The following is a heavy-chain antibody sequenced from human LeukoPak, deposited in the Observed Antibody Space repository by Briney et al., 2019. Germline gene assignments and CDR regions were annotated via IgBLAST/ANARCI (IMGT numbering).Heavy chain of an antibody. J-gene: IGHJ4*02. Sequence: GASVKVSCKASGGTFSSYTISWVRQAPGQGLEWMGRIIPILGIANYAQKFQGRVTITADKSTSTAYMELRSLRSEDTAVYYCAREGGRKAVAGTRSPYHWGQGTLVTVSS. CDR2: IIPILGIA. CDR3: AREGGRKAVAGTRSPYH. CDR1: GGTFSSYT. V-gene: IGHV1-69*04. D-gene: IGHD6-19*01.